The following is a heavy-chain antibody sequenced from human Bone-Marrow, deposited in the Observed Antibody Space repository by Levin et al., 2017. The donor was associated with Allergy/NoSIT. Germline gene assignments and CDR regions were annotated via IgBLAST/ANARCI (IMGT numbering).Heavy chain of an antibody. CDR2: ISYTGTT. CDR3: ARVVTGTGGMDV. D-gene: IGHD2-21*02. Sequence: PSETLSLTCTVSGDSITSSDYSWNWIRQHPGKGLEWIGNISYTGTTHHNPSLNSRVTISLDTSKKQVSLKLRSVTAADTAVYYCARVVTGTGGMDVWGQGTTVTVSS. J-gene: IGHJ6*02. CDR1: GDSITSSDYS. V-gene: IGHV4-31*03.